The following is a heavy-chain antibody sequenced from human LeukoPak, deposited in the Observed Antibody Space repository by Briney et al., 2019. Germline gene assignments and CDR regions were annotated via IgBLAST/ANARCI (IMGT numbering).Heavy chain of an antibody. CDR1: GFTFSSYW. V-gene: IGHV3-74*01. CDR3: ARDPIWRSGWYHYYYYMDV. CDR2: INSDGSST. Sequence: GGSLRLSCAASGFTFSSYWMHWVRQAPGKGLVWVSRINSDGSSTSYADSVKGRFTISRDNAKNTLYLQMNSLRAEDTAVYYCARDPIWRSGWYHYYYYMDVWGKGSTVTVSS. D-gene: IGHD6-19*01. J-gene: IGHJ6*03.